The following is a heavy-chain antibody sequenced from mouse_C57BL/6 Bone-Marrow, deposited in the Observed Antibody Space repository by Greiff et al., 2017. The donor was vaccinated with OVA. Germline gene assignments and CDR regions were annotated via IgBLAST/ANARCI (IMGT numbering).Heavy chain of an antibody. Sequence: EVQLVESGGDLVKPGGSLKLSCAASGFTFSSYGMSWVRQTPDKRLEWVATISSGGSYTYYPDSVKGRFTISRDNAKNTLYLQMSSLKSEDTAMYYGARRGSSYGYFDVWGTGTAVTVTA. J-gene: IGHJ1*03. CDR1: GFTFSSYG. CDR3: ARRGSSYGYFDV. CDR2: ISSGGSYT. D-gene: IGHD1-1*01. V-gene: IGHV5-6*01.